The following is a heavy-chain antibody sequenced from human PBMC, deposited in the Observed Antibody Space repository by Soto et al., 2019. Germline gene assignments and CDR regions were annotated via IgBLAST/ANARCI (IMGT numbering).Heavy chain of an antibody. V-gene: IGHV3-48*01. CDR1: GFTFSSYS. CDR2: ISSSSSSI. CDR3: AKPVRGSDYYDSSGYYLHDY. J-gene: IGHJ4*02. Sequence: GSLRLSCAASGFTFSSYSMNWVRQAPGKGLEWVSYISSSSSSIYYADSVKGRFTISRDNAKNTLYLQMNSLRAEDTAVYYCAKPVRGSDYYDSSGYYLHDYWGQGTRVTVAS. D-gene: IGHD3-22*01.